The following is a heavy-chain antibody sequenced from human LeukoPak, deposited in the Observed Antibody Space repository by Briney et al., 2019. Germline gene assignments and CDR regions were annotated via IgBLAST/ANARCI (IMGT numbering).Heavy chain of an antibody. Sequence: PGGSLRLSCGVSGFTFNCYSMNWVRQAPGKGLEWVASISGSGAEMFYADSVRGRFTISRDNSKKSLYLQMNSLRVEDTAVYYWAKVQSDIVGAVFFAFDVWGQGTTVSVSS. J-gene: IGHJ3*01. V-gene: IGHV3-21*01. CDR2: ISGSGAEM. D-gene: IGHD1-26*01. CDR1: GFTFNCYS. CDR3: AKVQSDIVGAVFFAFDV.